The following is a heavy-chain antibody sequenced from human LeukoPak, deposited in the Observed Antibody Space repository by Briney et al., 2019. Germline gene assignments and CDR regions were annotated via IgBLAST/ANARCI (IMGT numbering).Heavy chain of an antibody. CDR1: GFTFSGYA. CDR2: ISGSGGST. J-gene: IGHJ4*02. V-gene: IGHV3-23*01. Sequence: GGSLRLSCAASGFTFSGYAMSWVRQAPVKGLEWVSAISGSGGSTYYADSVKGRFTISRDNSKNTLYLQMNSLRADDTAVYYCAKDDPNDYMPWIHWGQGTLVTVSS. CDR3: AKDDPNDYMPWIH. D-gene: IGHD4-11*01.